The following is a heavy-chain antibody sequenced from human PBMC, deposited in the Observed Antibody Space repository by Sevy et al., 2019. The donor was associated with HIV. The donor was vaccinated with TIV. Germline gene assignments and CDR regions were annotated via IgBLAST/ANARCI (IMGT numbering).Heavy chain of an antibody. CDR3: ARDRRRIQRWFPLGYYYYGMDV. Sequence: ASVKVSCKASGYTFTGYYIHWVRQAPGQGLEWMGWINPSSGGTNYAQKFQGRVTRTRDTSISTAYMRLSRLRSHDTAVYYCARDRRRIQRWFPLGYYYYGMDVWGQGATVTVSS. D-gene: IGHD5-18*01. V-gene: IGHV1-2*02. CDR2: INPSSGGT. CDR1: GYTFTGYY. J-gene: IGHJ6*02.